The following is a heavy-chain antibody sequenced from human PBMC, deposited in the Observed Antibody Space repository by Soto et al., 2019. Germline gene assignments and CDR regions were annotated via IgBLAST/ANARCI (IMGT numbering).Heavy chain of an antibody. J-gene: IGHJ4*01. CDR2: ISGSGGST. D-gene: IGHD3-16*01. CDR1: GFTCSSYA. V-gene: IGHV3-23*01. CDR3: ANLPQGGDYFDY. Sequence: EVQLLESGGGLVQPGVSLRLSCAASGFTCSSYAMSWVRQAPGKGLEWVSAISGSGGSTDYADSVKGRFTISRDKSKNTLYLQMNSPCAAASAAYSGANLPQGGDYFDYCCHGTIVTVSS.